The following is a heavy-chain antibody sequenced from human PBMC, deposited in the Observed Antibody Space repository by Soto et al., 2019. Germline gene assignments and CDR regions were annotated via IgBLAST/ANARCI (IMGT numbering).Heavy chain of an antibody. CDR2: IYYSGST. CDR3: ARDFGFWSGRYFDY. J-gene: IGHJ4*02. V-gene: IGHV4-31*03. D-gene: IGHD3-3*01. CDR1: GGSISGGVHA. Sequence: QVQLQESGPGLVKPSQTLSLTCTVSGGSISGGVHAWNWVRQHPGKGLQWIGYIYYSGSTSYSPSLKSRLTSSVDTSKSQVSLKLTSVTAADTAVYYCARDFGFWSGRYFDYWGRGTLVTVSS.